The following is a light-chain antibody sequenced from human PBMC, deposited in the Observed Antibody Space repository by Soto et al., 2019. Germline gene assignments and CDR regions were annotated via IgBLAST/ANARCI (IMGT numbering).Light chain of an antibody. J-gene: IGLJ1*01. CDR2: EGS. CDR1: SSDVGSYNL. V-gene: IGLV2-23*01. Sequence: QSALTQPASVSGSPGQSITISCTGTSSDVGSYNLFSWYQQHPGKAPNLMIYEGSKRPSGVSNRFSGSKSGNTASLTISGLKAEDEADYYCCSDAGSSTYVFGTGTKVTVL. CDR3: CSDAGSSTYV.